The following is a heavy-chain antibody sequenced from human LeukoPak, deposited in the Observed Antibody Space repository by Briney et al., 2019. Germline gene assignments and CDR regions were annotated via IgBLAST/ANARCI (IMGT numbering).Heavy chain of an antibody. D-gene: IGHD5-12*01. J-gene: IGHJ4*02. V-gene: IGHV3-23*01. CDR3: AKGAYDYLEIAYFDS. Sequence: PGGSLRGSCAASGVTFMDYYMSWGRHAPGKGLERVSVLFGSSGSTDYADSVKGRFTISRDKSKNTVFMQMNSLRAEDTAIYYCAKGAYDYLEIAYFDSWGQGTLVTVSS. CDR2: LFGSSGST. CDR1: GVTFMDYY.